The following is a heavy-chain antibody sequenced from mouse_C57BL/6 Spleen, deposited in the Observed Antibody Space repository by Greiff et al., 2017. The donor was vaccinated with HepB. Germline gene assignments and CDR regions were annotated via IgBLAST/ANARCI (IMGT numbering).Heavy chain of an antibody. J-gene: IGHJ4*01. CDR1: GFTFSDYG. D-gene: IGHD1-1*01. CDR2: ISSGSSTT. CDR3: AREYYGKNYYAMDY. Sequence: EVKLVESGGGLVKPGGSLKLSCAASGFTFSDYGMHWVRQAPEKGLEWVAYISSGSSTTYYADTVKGRFTISRDNAKTTLFLQMTSLRSEDTAMYYCAREYYGKNYYAMDYWGQGTSVTVSS. V-gene: IGHV5-17*01.